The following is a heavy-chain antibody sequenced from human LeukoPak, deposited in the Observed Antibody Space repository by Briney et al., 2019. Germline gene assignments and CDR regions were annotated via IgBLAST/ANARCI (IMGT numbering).Heavy chain of an antibody. J-gene: IGHJ4*02. CDR2: IRYDGSNK. V-gene: IGHV3-30*02. Sequence: GGSLRLSCAASGFTFSSYGMHWVRQAPGKGLEWVAFIRYDGSNKYYADSVKGRFTISRDNSMDTLHLEMNSLRREDTAVYYCVRNNNNDYWGQGTLVTVSS. D-gene: IGHD2/OR15-2a*01. CDR1: GFTFSSYG. CDR3: VRNNNNDY.